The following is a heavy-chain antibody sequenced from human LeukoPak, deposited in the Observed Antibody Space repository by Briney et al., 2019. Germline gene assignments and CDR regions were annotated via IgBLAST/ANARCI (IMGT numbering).Heavy chain of an antibody. CDR1: GYTFTDYY. CDR2: VDPEDGET. J-gene: IGHJ3*02. V-gene: IGHV1-69-2*01. CDR3: ATGLVVGASDAFAI. D-gene: IGHD1-26*01. Sequence: VATVKISCKVSGYTFTDYYMHWVQQAPGKGLERMGLVDPEDGETIYADKFQGRVTITADRSTDTAYMALSSLRSGGTAVYLCATGLVVGASDAFAIWGQGTMVTVSS.